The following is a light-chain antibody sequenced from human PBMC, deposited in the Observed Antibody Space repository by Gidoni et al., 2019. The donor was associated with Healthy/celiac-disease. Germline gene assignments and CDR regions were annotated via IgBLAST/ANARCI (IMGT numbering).Light chain of an antibody. CDR3: QQANSFPPRT. CDR2: AAS. V-gene: IGKV1-12*01. J-gene: IGKJ3*01. Sequence: DIQMTQSPSSVSASVGDRVTITCRASQVISSWLAWYQQKPGKAPKLLIYAASSLQSGVPSRFSGSASGTDFTLTISSLQPEDFATYYCQQANSFPPRTFXPXTKVDIK. CDR1: QVISSW.